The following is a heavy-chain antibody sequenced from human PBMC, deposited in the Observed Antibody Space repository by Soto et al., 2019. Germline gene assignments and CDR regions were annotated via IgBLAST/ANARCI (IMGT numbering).Heavy chain of an antibody. J-gene: IGHJ4*02. CDR3: AKDRESGSYRGDYFDY. CDR2: ISYDGSNK. V-gene: IGHV3-30*18. Sequence: LRLSCAASGFTFSSYGMHWVRQAPGKGLEWVAVISYDGSNKYYADSVKGRFTISRDNSKNTLYLQMNSLRAEDTAVYYCAKDRESGSYRGDYFDYWGQGTLVTVSS. D-gene: IGHD1-26*01. CDR1: GFTFSSYG.